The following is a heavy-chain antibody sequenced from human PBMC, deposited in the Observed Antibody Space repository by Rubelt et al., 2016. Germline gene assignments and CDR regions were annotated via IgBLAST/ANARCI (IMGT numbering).Heavy chain of an antibody. CDR3: ARGSIAAAWV. CDR2: IYDSGSG. Sequence: QVQLQESGPGLVKPSETLSLTCTVSGGAITSYYWSWIRQSPRKGLEWIGYIYDSGSGNYSPSLKSRITISVDTSKNQLSLKLHSVTAADTAVYYCARGSIAAAWVWGQGTLVTVSS. V-gene: IGHV4-59*12. J-gene: IGHJ4*02. CDR1: GGAITSYY. D-gene: IGHD6-25*01.